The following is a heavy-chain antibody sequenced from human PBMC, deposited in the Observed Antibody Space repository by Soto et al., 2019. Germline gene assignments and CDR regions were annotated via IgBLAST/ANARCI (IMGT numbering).Heavy chain of an antibody. CDR2: INSVGTST. Sequence: GGSLRLSCAASGFTFSSYWMHWVRQAPGKGLVWVSRINSVGTSTSYADSVKGRFTISRDNAKNTLYLQMNSLRAEDTAVYYCARGGEMTYYDSSGYLYWGQGTLVTVS. J-gene: IGHJ4*02. CDR1: GFTFSSYW. V-gene: IGHV3-74*01. D-gene: IGHD3-22*01. CDR3: ARGGEMTYYDSSGYLY.